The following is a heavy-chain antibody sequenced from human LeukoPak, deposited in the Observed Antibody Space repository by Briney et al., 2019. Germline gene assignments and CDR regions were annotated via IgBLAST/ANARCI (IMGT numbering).Heavy chain of an antibody. V-gene: IGHV4-39*01. Sequence: SETLSLTCTVSGGSIISSDYHWGWVRQPPGKGLEWIGTISYSGNTDYNPSLRSRVTISVDSSNNQFSLRLGSVTAADTAVYHCARHCCSGPAKRVFDIWGQGTMVTVSS. J-gene: IGHJ3*02. CDR2: ISYSGNT. CDR3: ARHCCSGPAKRVFDI. CDR1: GGSIISSDYH. D-gene: IGHD2-15*01.